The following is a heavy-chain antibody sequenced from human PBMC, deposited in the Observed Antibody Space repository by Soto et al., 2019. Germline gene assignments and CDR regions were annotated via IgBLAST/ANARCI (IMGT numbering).Heavy chain of an antibody. J-gene: IGHJ4*02. CDR2: IYWDDDK. CDR1: GFSLSTSGVG. Sequence: QITLKESGPTLVKPTQTLTLTCTFSGFSLSTSGVGVGWIRQPPGKALEWLALIYWDDDKRYSPSLKSRLTITXXTXKXXVVLTMTNMDPVDTATYYCAHRRKYYGSGSYYFDYWGQGTLVTVSS. CDR3: AHRRKYYGSGSYYFDY. V-gene: IGHV2-5*02. D-gene: IGHD3-10*01.